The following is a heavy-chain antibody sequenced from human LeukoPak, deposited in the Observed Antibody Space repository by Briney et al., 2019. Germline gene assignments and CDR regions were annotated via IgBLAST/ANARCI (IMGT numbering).Heavy chain of an antibody. V-gene: IGHV1-46*01. CDR2: INPSGGST. J-gene: IGHJ4*02. CDR3: AKGTMASGGY. CDR1: GYTFTSYG. Sequence: GASVKVSCKASGYTFTSYGISWVRQAPGQGLEWMGIINPSGGSTSYAQKFQGRVTMTRDMSTSTVYMELSSLRSEDTAVYYCAKGTMASGGYWGQGTLVTVSS. D-gene: IGHD4/OR15-4a*01.